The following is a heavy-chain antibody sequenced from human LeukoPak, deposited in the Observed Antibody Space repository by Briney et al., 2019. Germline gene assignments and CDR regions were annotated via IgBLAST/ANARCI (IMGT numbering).Heavy chain of an antibody. Sequence: PGGSLRLSCAASGFTFSSYAMSWVRQAPGKGLEWVSAISGSGGSTYYADSVKGRFTISRDNPKNTLYLQMNSLRAEDTAVYYCAKDRQTGRYSSGWYVWGYWGQGTLVTVSS. CDR3: AKDRQTGRYSSGWYVWGY. V-gene: IGHV3-23*01. D-gene: IGHD6-19*01. J-gene: IGHJ4*02. CDR2: ISGSGGST. CDR1: GFTFSSYA.